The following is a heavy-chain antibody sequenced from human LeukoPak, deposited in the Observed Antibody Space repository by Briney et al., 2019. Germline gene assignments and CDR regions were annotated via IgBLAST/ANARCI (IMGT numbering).Heavy chain of an antibody. CDR2: IYYSGST. CDR1: GGSIRNYY. D-gene: IGHD6-19*01. V-gene: IGHV4-59*08. Sequence: SETLALTCTVSGGSIRNYYWSWIRQPSSNALESIGYIYYSGSTTYNPSLKSRVTISVDTSKNQFSLKLSSVTAADTAVYYCARRIWADWYFDLWGRGTLVTVSS. CDR3: ARRIWADWYFDL. J-gene: IGHJ2*01.